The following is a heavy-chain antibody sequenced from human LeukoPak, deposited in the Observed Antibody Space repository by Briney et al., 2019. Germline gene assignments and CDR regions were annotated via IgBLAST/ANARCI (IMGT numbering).Heavy chain of an antibody. CDR1: GGSISSTTYY. CDR3: ARRAVDTDYYGMDV. J-gene: IGHJ6*02. D-gene: IGHD5-18*01. CDR2: IYYSGST. Sequence: SETLSLTCTVSGGSISSTTYYWGWIRQPPGKGLEWIGYIYYSGSTNYNPSLKSRVTISVDTSKNQFSLRLSSVTAADTAVYYCARRAVDTDYYGMDVWGQGTTVTVSS. V-gene: IGHV4-61*05.